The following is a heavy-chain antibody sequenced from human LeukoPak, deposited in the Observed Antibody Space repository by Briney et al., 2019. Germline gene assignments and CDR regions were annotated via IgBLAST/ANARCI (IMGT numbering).Heavy chain of an antibody. J-gene: IGHJ4*02. V-gene: IGHV3-23*01. Sequence: PAGSLRLSCAASGFTLSNYAMTWVRQAPRKGLEWVSDISVSGTRTYYADSVGGRFTISRDNSKNTLFLQMDNLRAEDTALYYCATRSGYSPYWGQGTLVTVSS. CDR2: ISVSGTRT. D-gene: IGHD3-22*01. CDR1: GFTLSNYA. CDR3: ATRSGYSPY.